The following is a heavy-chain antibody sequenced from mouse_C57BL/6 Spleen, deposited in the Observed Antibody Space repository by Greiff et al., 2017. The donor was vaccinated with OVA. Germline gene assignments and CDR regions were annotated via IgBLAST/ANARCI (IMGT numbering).Heavy chain of an antibody. J-gene: IGHJ1*03. CDR2: ISSGGSYT. V-gene: IGHV5-6*01. CDR1: GFTFSSYG. Sequence: EVQVVESGGDLVKPGGSLKLSCAASGFTFSSYGMSWVRQTPDKRLEWVATISSGGSYTYYPDSVKGRFTISRDNAKNTLYLQMSSLKSEDTAMYYCARPPITTVVYFDVWGTGTTVTVSS. D-gene: IGHD1-1*01. CDR3: ARPPITTVVYFDV.